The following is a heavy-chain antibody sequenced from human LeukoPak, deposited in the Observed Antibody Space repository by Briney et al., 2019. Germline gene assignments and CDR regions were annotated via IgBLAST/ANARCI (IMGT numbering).Heavy chain of an antibody. J-gene: IGHJ4*02. Sequence: SVKVSCKASGGTFSSYAIGWVRQAPGQGLEWMGRIIPIFGIANYAQKSQGRVTITADKSTSTAYMELSSLRSEDTAVYYCARGGEYCSSTSCSHYYFDYWGQGTLVTVSS. CDR1: GGTFSSYA. CDR2: IIPIFGIA. D-gene: IGHD2-2*01. V-gene: IGHV1-69*04. CDR3: ARGGEYCSSTSCSHYYFDY.